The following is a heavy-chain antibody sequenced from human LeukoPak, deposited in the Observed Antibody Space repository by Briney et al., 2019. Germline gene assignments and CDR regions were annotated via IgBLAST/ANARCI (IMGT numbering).Heavy chain of an antibody. V-gene: IGHV4-39*07. CDR2: IYYSGST. CDR3: ARAKRDSSVDY. Sequence: SETLSLTCTVSGGSISSSSYYWGWIRQPPGKGLEWIGSIYYSGSTYYNPSLKSRVTISVDTSKNQFSLKLSSVTAADTAVYYCARAKRDSSVDYWGQGTLVTVSS. D-gene: IGHD3-22*01. J-gene: IGHJ4*02. CDR1: GGSISSSSYY.